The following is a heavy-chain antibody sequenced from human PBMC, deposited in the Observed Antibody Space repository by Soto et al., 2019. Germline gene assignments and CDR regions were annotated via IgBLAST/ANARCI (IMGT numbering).Heavy chain of an antibody. CDR2: IKHDGSVQ. Sequence: QLVESGGGLVQPGGSLRLSCEASGFTFSGYWMSWVLQAPGKGLEWVADIKHDGSVQYYVDSVKGRLTISRDNAKKQLYLQMNGLRAEDTALYYCARAPYSNAWYRFDLWGQGTLVTVSS. V-gene: IGHV3-7*03. CDR3: ARAPYSNAWYRFDL. J-gene: IGHJ4*02. D-gene: IGHD4-4*01. CDR1: GFTFSGYW.